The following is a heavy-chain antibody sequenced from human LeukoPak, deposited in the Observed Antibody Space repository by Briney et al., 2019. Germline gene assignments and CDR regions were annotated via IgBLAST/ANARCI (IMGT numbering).Heavy chain of an antibody. CDR2: ISSSSSYI. J-gene: IGHJ6*02. CDR3: ARSPERIGVPDYYYGMDV. CDR1: GFTFSSYS. Sequence: GGSLRLSCAAPGFTFSSYSMNWVRQAPGKGLEWVSSISSSSSYIYYADSVKGRFTISRDNAKNSLYLQMNSLRAEDTAVYYCARSPERIGVPDYYYGMDVWGQGTTVTVSS. D-gene: IGHD2-15*01. V-gene: IGHV3-21*01.